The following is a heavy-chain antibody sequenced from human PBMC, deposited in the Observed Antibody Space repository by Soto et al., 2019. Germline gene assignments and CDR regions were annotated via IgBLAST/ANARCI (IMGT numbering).Heavy chain of an antibody. CDR2: INAGNGNT. Sequence: ASVKVSCKASGYTFTSYAMHWVRQAPGQRLEWMGWINAGNGNTKYSQKFQGRVTITRDTSASTAYMELSSLRSEDTAVYYCASLPWANYYYYGMDVWGQGTTVTVSS. CDR3: ASLPWANYYYYGMDV. V-gene: IGHV1-3*01. J-gene: IGHJ6*02. D-gene: IGHD7-27*01. CDR1: GYTFTSYA.